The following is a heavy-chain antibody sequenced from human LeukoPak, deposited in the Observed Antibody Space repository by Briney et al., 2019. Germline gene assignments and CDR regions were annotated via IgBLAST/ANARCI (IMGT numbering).Heavy chain of an antibody. CDR1: GLTFSSYS. D-gene: IGHD3-10*01. V-gene: IGHV3-21*01. CDR2: ISSSSSYI. J-gene: IGHJ4*02. CDR3: ARGSGLWYFDY. Sequence: GGSLRLSCAASGLTFSSYSMNWVRQAPGKGLEWVSSISSSSSYIYYADSVKGRFTISRDNAKNSLYLQMNSLRAEDTAVYYCARGSGLWYFDYWGQGTLVTVSS.